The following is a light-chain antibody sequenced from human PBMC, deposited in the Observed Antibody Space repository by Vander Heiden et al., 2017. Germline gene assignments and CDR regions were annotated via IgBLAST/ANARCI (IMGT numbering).Light chain of an antibody. CDR3: QEYNSYLYT. Sequence: DIQMTQPPSSLSASVGDRVTITCRASQSISSWLAWYQQKPGKAPKLLISDVSRLESGVPSRFSGSGSGTEFTLTISSLQPDDYATYYCQEYNSYLYTFGPGTKVDI. CDR1: QSISSW. V-gene: IGKV1-5*01. J-gene: IGKJ3*01. CDR2: DVS.